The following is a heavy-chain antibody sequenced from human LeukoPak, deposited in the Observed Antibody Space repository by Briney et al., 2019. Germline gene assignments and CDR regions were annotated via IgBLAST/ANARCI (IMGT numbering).Heavy chain of an antibody. V-gene: IGHV4-59*11. D-gene: IGHD3-3*01. CDR1: GGSISSHY. CDR3: ARVSGYDFWSGYYTGWFDP. J-gene: IGHJ5*02. CDR2: IYYSGST. Sequence: SETLSLTCTVSGGSISSHYWSWIRQPPGKGLEWIGDIYYSGSTNYNPSLKSRVTISVDTSKNQFSLKLSSVTAADTAVYYCARVSGYDFWSGYYTGWFDPWGQGTLVTVSS.